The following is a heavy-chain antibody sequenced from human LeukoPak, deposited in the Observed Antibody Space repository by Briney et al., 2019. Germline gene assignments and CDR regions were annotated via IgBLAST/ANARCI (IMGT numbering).Heavy chain of an antibody. V-gene: IGHV3-7*01. J-gene: IGHJ4*02. D-gene: IGHD3-10*01. CDR1: GFTFSNYW. CDR3: ARDYYGSGSYYS. CDR2: IKEDGSEK. Sequence: GGSLRLSCAASGFTFSNYWMSWVRQAPGKGLEWVANIKEDGSEKNYVDSVKGRFTISRDNAKNSLFLQMNSLRAEDTAVYYCARDYYGSGSYYSWGQGTLVTVSS.